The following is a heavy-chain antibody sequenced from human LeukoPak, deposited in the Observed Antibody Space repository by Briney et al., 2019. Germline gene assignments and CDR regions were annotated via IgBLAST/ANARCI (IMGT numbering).Heavy chain of an antibody. V-gene: IGHV1-18*01. D-gene: IGHD6-6*01. J-gene: IGHJ4*02. CDR1: GYTFTSYG. CDR3: ARDPWSIAARQGLFDY. CDR2: ISAYNGNT. Sequence: SVKVSCKASGYTFTSYGISWVRQAPGQGLEWMGLISAYNGNTNYAQKLQGGVTMTTDTSTSTAYMELRSLRSDDTAVYYCARDPWSIAARQGLFDYSGQGTLVTVSS.